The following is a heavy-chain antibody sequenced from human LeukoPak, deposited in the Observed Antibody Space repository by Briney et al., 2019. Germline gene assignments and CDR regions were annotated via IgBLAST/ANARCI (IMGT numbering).Heavy chain of an antibody. V-gene: IGHV4-61*10. CDR1: GGSISSGSYY. CDR3: VGGRIAVPDY. Sequence: SETLSLTCTVSGGSISSGSYYWSWIRQPAGKGLEWIGEINHSGSTNYNPSLKSRVTISVDTSKNQFSLKLSSVTAADTAVYYCVGGRIAVPDYWGQGTLVTVSS. J-gene: IGHJ4*02. CDR2: INHSGST. D-gene: IGHD6-19*01.